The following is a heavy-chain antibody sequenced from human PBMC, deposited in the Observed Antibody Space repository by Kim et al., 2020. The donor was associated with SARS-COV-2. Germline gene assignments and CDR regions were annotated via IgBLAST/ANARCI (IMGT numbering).Heavy chain of an antibody. D-gene: IGHD3-22*01. V-gene: IGHV3-48*02. CDR2: ISSSSSTI. CDR1: GFTFSSYS. Sequence: GGSLRLSCAASGFTFSSYSMNWVRQAPGKGLEWVSYISSSSSTIYYADSVKGRFTISRDNAKNSLYLQMNSLRDEDTAVYYCASSPQYYYDSSGSHDYWGQGTLVTVSS. J-gene: IGHJ4*02. CDR3: ASSPQYYYDSSGSHDY.